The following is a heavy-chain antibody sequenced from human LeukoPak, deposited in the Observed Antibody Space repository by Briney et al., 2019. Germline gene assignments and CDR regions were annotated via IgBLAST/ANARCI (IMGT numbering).Heavy chain of an antibody. CDR3: ARVHTVVTPFDS. J-gene: IGHJ4*02. CDR1: GFTFSSYS. V-gene: IGHV3-48*01. D-gene: IGHD4-23*01. Sequence: GGSLRLSRAASGFTFSSYSMNWVRQAPGKGLEWVLYISSPSSTIYYADSVKGRFTISRDNAKSSLYLQMNSLRAEDTAVYYCARVHTVVTPFDSWGQGTLVTVSS. CDR2: ISSPSSTI.